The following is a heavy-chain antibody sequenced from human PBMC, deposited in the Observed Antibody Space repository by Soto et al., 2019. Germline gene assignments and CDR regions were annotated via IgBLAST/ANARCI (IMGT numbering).Heavy chain of an antibody. CDR2: INSGSNYI. D-gene: IGHD4-17*01. CDR3: ARDYGKPDF. J-gene: IGHJ4*02. CDR1: GFTFISYT. V-gene: IGHV3-21*01. Sequence: EVQLVESGGDLVKPGESLRLSCVASGFTFISYTMNWVRQAPGRGLEWVSSINSGSNYIHYADSVRGRFTISRDNAKNSLYLQRNSLRAEDTAVYYCARDYGKPDFWGQGTLVTVSS.